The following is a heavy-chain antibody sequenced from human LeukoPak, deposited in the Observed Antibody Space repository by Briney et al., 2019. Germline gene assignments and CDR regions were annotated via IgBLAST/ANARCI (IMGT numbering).Heavy chain of an antibody. D-gene: IGHD3-16*01. J-gene: IGHJ5*02. CDR1: GYYIRSGFY. CDR2: IYNSGTT. CDR3: ARVDGGFMNPNWFDP. V-gene: IGHV4-38-2*02. Sequence: PSGTLSLTCTVSGYYIRSGFYWGWIRQPPGKGLEWIGGIYNSGTTYYNPSLKSRVTISVDRSKNQFSLKLSSVTAADTAVYYCARVDGGFMNPNWFDPWGQGTLVTVSS.